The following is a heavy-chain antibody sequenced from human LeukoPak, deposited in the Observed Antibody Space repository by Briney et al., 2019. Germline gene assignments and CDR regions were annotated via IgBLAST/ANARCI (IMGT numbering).Heavy chain of an antibody. V-gene: IGHV4-59*12. CDR2: ISYSGST. D-gene: IGHD1/OR15-1a*01. CDR3: ARGEHTCDY. Sequence: SETLSLTCTVSGGSISTYYWSWIRQPPGKGLEWIGYISYSGSTNHNPSLNSRVTMSVDTSKNQFSLRLTSVTAADTAVYYCARGEHTCDYWGQGTLVTVPS. J-gene: IGHJ4*02. CDR1: GGSISTYY.